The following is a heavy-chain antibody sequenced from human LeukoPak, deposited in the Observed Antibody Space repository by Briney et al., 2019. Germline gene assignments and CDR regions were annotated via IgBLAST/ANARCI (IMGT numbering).Heavy chain of an antibody. J-gene: IGHJ6*02. CDR1: GFTFSSYG. CDR3: AKGLWIQLWSQNYYYYYGMDV. D-gene: IGHD5-18*01. Sequence: GGSLRLSCAASGFTFSSYGMHWVRQAPGKGLEWVAVISYDGSNKYYADSLKGRFTISKDNSKNTLYLQMNSLRAEDTAVYYCAKGLWIQLWSQNYYYYYGMDVWGQGTTVTVSS. V-gene: IGHV3-30*18. CDR2: ISYDGSNK.